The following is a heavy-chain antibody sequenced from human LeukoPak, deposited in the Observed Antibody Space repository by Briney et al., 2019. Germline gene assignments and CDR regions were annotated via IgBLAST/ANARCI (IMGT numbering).Heavy chain of an antibody. J-gene: IGHJ4*02. CDR2: INTNTGNP. CDR1: GYSFTGYS. CDR3: ARGGRLLTMVRGVISTDY. D-gene: IGHD3-10*01. V-gene: IGHV7-4-1*02. Sequence: ASVKVSCKASGYSFTGYSMNWVRQAPGQGLEWMGWINTNTGNPTYAQGFTGRFVFSLDTSVSTAYLQISSLKAEDTAVYYCARGGRLLTMVRGVISTDYWGQGTLVTVSS.